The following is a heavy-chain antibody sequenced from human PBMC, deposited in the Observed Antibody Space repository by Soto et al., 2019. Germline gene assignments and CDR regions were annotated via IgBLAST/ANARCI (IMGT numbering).Heavy chain of an antibody. V-gene: IGHV3-48*02. J-gene: IGHJ6*02. D-gene: IGHD3-16*01. CDR2: ISSGSDTI. Sequence: EVQLVESGGGLEQPGGSLRLSCVASGFTLSSYSMNWVRQAPGKGLEWISYISSGSDTIYYADSVKGRFTVSRDNAKNSLYLQMNSLRDDDTAVYYCARPGEGVLFYYALDVWGQGTTATVSS. CDR3: ARPGEGVLFYYALDV. CDR1: GFTLSSYS.